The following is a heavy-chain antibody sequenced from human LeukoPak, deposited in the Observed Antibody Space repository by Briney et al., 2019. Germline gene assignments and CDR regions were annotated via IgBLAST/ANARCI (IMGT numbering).Heavy chain of an antibody. CDR3: ARDLVLQSCH. J-gene: IGHJ4*02. CDR1: GFSFSSYS. CDR2: ISSSSSYI. Sequence: GGALRLSCAASGFSFSSYSKNWGRPGPGEGVEWVSSISSSSSYIYYADSVKGRFTISRDNAKNSLYLQMNSLRAEDTAVYYCARDLVLQSCHWGQGTLVTVSS. V-gene: IGHV3-21*01. D-gene: IGHD4-11*01.